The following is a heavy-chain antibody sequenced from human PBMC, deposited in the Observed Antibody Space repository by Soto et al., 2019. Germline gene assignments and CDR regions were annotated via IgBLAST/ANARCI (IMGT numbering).Heavy chain of an antibody. J-gene: IGHJ4*02. D-gene: IGHD5-12*01. CDR1: GGSISSYY. V-gene: IGHV4-59*01. CDR3: ARSQGYNFFFDY. Sequence: SQTLSLTCTVSGGSISSYYWSWIRQPPGKGLEWIGYIYYSGSTNYNPSLKSRVTISVDTSKNQFSLKLSSVTAADTAVYYCARSQGYNFFFDYWGQGTLVTVSS. CDR2: IYYSGST.